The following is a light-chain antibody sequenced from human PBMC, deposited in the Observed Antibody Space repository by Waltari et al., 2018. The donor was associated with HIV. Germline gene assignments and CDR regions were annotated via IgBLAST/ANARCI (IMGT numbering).Light chain of an antibody. V-gene: IGKV3-20*01. CDR3: QQYDRSPQT. J-gene: IGKJ1*01. Sequence: EVVLTQSPGTLSLYPGERATLSCRASQTVSSTYLAWYQQKPGQAPRLLIYGASSRATGIPDRFSGSGSGTDFTLTISRLEPEDFAVYYCQQYDRSPQTFGQGTKVDIK. CDR2: GAS. CDR1: QTVSSTY.